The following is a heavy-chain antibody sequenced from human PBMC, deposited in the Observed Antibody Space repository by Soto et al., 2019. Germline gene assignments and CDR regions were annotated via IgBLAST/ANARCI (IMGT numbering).Heavy chain of an antibody. Sequence: GESLKISCKGSGYSFTSYLIGWVRQMPGKGLEWMGIIYPGDSDTRYSPSFQGQVTISADKSISTAYLQWSSLKASDTAMYYCARPEAPGIAAAGSFDYWGQGTLVTVSS. CDR2: IYPGDSDT. V-gene: IGHV5-51*01. D-gene: IGHD6-13*01. CDR3: ARPEAPGIAAAGSFDY. CDR1: GYSFTSYL. J-gene: IGHJ4*02.